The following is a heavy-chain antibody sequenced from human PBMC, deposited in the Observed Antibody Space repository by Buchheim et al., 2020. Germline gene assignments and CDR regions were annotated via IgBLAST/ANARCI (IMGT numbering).Heavy chain of an antibody. D-gene: IGHD2-2*01. CDR3: ARGSYCSSISCYSYFDY. J-gene: IGHJ4*02. CDR1: GGSISSSNW. Sequence: QVQLQESGPGLVKPSGTLSLTCAVSGGSISSSNWWSWVRQPPGKGLEWIGEINHSESSNYSPSLKSRVTISVDTSKNQFSLKLSSVSAADTAVYYCARGSYCSSISCYSYFDYWGQGTL. V-gene: IGHV4-4*02. CDR2: INHSESS.